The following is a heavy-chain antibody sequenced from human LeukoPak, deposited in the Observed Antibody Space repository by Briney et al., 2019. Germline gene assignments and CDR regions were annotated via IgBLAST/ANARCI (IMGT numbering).Heavy chain of an antibody. Sequence: SETLSLTCAVYGGSFSGYYWSWIRQPPGKGLEWIGEINHSGSTNYNPSLKSRVTISVDTSKNQFSLKLSSVTAADTAVYYCARGLIFRVVISNWFDPWGQGTLVTVSS. J-gene: IGHJ5*02. D-gene: IGHD3-3*02. CDR2: INHSGST. CDR3: ARGLIFRVVISNWFDP. V-gene: IGHV4-34*01. CDR1: GGSFSGYY.